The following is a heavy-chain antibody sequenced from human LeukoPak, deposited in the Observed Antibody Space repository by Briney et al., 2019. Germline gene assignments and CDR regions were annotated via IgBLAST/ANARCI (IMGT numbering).Heavy chain of an antibody. D-gene: IGHD5-12*01. J-gene: IGHJ4*02. CDR2: IYYSGST. Sequence: SETLSLTCTVSGGSVSSSSYYWRWIRQPPGKGLEWIGSIYYSGSTYYNPSLKSRVTISVDTSKNQFSLMLSSVTAADTAVYYCARLDIASHPAKNIDYWGQGTMVTVSA. CDR3: ARLDIASHPAKNIDY. V-gene: IGHV4-39*01. CDR1: GGSVSSSSYY.